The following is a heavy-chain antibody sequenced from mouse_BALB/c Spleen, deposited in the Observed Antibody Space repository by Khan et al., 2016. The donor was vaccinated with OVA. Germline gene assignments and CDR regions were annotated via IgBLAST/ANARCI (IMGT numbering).Heavy chain of an antibody. V-gene: IGHV3-5*02. CDR1: GISITTGNYR. J-gene: IGHJ1*01. D-gene: IGHD1-1*01. CDR2: IYYSGTV. CDR3: ARDYGSLSWYFDV. Sequence: EVQLQESGPGLVKPSQTVSLTCTVTGISITTGNYRWSWIRQFPGNKLEWIGNIYYSGTVTYNPSLTSRTTITRDTSKNRFFLEMNSLTAEETATSYCARDYGSLSWYFDVWGAGTTVTVSS.